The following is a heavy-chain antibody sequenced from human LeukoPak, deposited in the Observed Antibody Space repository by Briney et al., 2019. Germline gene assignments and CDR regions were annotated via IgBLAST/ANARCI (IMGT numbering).Heavy chain of an antibody. J-gene: IGHJ5*02. CDR3: AKSNAWDWFDP. D-gene: IGHD4-11*01. CDR2: IYYTGNT. V-gene: IGHV4-4*02. Sequence: SGTLSLTCAVSGGSITSSNWWSWVRQPPGKGLEWIGEIYYTGNTNYNPSLKSRVTISVDKSNNQFSLDLSSVTAADTAVYYCAKSNAWDWFDPWGQGTLVTVSS. CDR1: GGSITSSNW.